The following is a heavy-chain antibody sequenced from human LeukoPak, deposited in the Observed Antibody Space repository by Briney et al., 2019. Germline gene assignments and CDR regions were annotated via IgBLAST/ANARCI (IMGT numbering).Heavy chain of an antibody. Sequence: GESPKISWKGSGYSFSNYWIALVRQMPGKGVEGMGSIYPGDSDTRYSPSFQGQVTISAAGSISTAYLPWSRLKASDTAMYSCARGISATLNPLHLAYWGQGNLVTVSS. V-gene: IGHV5-51*01. D-gene: IGHD2/OR15-2a*01. CDR2: IYPGDSDT. J-gene: IGHJ4*02. CDR3: ARGISATLNPLHLAY. CDR1: GYSFSNYW.